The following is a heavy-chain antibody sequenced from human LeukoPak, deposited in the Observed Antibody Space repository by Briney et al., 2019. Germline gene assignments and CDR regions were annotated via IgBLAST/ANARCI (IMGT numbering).Heavy chain of an antibody. V-gene: IGHV3-23*01. CDR3: AKVDIPMGRLINS. J-gene: IGHJ4*02. CDR2: ISDSGAAT. CDR1: GFSFSTYW. Sequence: PGGSLRLSCAASGFSFSTYWMHWVRQDPGKGLEWVSRISDSGAATYYADSVKGRFTISRDNSKNTLYLHMNSLRADDTAVYYCAKVDIPMGRLINSWGQGTLVSVSS. D-gene: IGHD5-18*01.